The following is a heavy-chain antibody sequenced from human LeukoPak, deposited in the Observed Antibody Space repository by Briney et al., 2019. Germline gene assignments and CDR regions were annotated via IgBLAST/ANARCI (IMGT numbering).Heavy chain of an antibody. V-gene: IGHV3-21*01. CDR2: ISSSSSYI. Sequence: GGSLRLSCAASGFTFSSYSMNWVRQAPGKGLEWVSSISSSSSYIYYADSVKGRFTISRDNAKNSLYLQMNSLRAEDTAVYYCAKQGPLYYFEYWGQGTLATVSP. CDR3: AKQGPLYYFEY. J-gene: IGHJ4*02. CDR1: GFTFSSYS.